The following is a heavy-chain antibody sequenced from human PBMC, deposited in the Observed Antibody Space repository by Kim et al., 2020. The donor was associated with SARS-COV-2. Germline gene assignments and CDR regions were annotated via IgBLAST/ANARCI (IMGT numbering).Heavy chain of an antibody. Sequence: GGSLRLSCAASGFTFSSYAMSWVRQAPGKGLEWVSAISGSGGSRYYADSVKGRFTISRDNSKNTLYLQMNSLRAEDTAVYYCAKERFGGSYYPYYFDYWGQGTLVTVSS. D-gene: IGHD1-26*01. J-gene: IGHJ4*02. CDR2: ISGSGGSR. CDR3: AKERFGGSYYPYYFDY. CDR1: GFTFSSYA. V-gene: IGHV3-23*01.